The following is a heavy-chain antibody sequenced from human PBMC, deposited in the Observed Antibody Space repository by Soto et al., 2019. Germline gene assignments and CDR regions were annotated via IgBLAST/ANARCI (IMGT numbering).Heavy chain of an antibody. Sequence: PEETLSLTCTFSGGSISSYYWSWIRQPAGKGLEWIGRIYTSGSTNYNPSLKSRVTMSVDTSKNQFSLKLSSVTAADTAVYYCASIVPYYGMDVLGQGTTVTVSS. CDR2: IYTSGST. V-gene: IGHV4-4*07. D-gene: IGHD2-2*01. CDR1: GGSISSYY. CDR3: ASIVPYYGMDV. J-gene: IGHJ6*02.